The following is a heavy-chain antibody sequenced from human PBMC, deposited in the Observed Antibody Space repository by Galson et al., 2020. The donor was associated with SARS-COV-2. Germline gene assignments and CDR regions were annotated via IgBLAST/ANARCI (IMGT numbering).Heavy chain of an antibody. CDR2: TFSNDEK. V-gene: IGHV2-26*01. D-gene: IGHD1-26*01. Sequence: SGPTLVKPTETLTLTRTVSGFSLSNARMGVSWIRQPPGKALEWLAHTFSNDEKSYSTSLRSRLTISKDTSKSQVVLTMTNMDPVDSATYYCASYSGSYYMFDYWGQGTLVTVSS. CDR3: ASYSGSYYMFDY. CDR1: GFSLSNARMG. J-gene: IGHJ4*02.